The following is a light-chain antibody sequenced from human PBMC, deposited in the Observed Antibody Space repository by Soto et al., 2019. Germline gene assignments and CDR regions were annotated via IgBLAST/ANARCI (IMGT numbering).Light chain of an antibody. CDR2: GAS. CDR1: QSVSSSY. Sequence: ERVLTQSPGTLSLSPGERATLSCRASQSVSSSYLAWYQQKPGQAPRLLIYGASSRATGIPDRFSGSGSGTDFTLTINRLEPEDFAVYYCQEYGSSRTFGQGTKVDIK. J-gene: IGKJ1*01. CDR3: QEYGSSRT. V-gene: IGKV3-20*01.